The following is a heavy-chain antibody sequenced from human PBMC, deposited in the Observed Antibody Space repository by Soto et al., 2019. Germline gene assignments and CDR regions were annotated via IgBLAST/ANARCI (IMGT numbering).Heavy chain of an antibody. Sequence: KQSQTLSLTCAISGDSVSSNSAAWNWIRQSPSRGLEWLGRTYYRSKWYNDYAVSVKSRITINPDTSKNQFSLQLNSVTPEDTAVYYCARAPSGSYYYYYYYGMDVWGQGTTVTVSS. CDR2: TYYRSKWYN. CDR1: GDSVSSNSAA. CDR3: ARAPSGSYYYYYYYGMDV. J-gene: IGHJ6*02. D-gene: IGHD1-26*01. V-gene: IGHV6-1*01.